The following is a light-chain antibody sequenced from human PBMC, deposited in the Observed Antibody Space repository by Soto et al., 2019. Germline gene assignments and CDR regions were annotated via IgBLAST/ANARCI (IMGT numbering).Light chain of an antibody. CDR1: SSDIGAYNF. J-gene: IGLJ2*01. V-gene: IGLV2-14*03. CDR3: TSWTTSTTMI. CDR2: DVN. Sequence: QSALTQPASVSGSPGQSITISCTGTSSDIGAYNFVSWYQQHPGKAPKLMLYDVNIRPAGVSNRLSGSKSGNPASLTTSWLQAEDEADYYCTSWTTSTTMIFGGWTKLTVL.